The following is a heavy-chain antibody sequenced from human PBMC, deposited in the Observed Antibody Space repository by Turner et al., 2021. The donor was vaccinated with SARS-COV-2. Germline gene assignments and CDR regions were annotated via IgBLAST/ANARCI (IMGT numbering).Heavy chain of an antibody. Sequence: QLQLQESGPGLVKPSETLSLTCTVSGGSISSSSYYWGWIRQPPGKVLEWIGNIYYSGSAYYNPSLKSRVTISVDPSKNQFSLKLTSVTAADTAVYYCARLMDTAMDYYGTDVWGQGTTVTVSS. CDR2: IYYSGSA. CDR1: GGSISSSSYY. D-gene: IGHD5-18*01. J-gene: IGHJ6*02. CDR3: ARLMDTAMDYYGTDV. V-gene: IGHV4-39*01.